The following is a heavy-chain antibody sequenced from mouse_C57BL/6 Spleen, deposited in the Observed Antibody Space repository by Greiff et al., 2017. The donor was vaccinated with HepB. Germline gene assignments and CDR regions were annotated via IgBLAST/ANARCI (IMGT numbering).Heavy chain of an antibody. J-gene: IGHJ2*01. CDR2: IYPGSGST. V-gene: IGHV1-55*01. CDR3: AKGGNAFDY. Sequence: VQLQESGAELVKPGASVKMSCKASGYTFTSYWITWVKQRPGQGLEWIGDIYPGSGSTNYNEKFKSKATLTVDTSSSTAYMQLSSLTSEDSAVYYCAKGGNAFDYWGQGTTLTVSS. D-gene: IGHD2-1*01. CDR1: GYTFTSYW.